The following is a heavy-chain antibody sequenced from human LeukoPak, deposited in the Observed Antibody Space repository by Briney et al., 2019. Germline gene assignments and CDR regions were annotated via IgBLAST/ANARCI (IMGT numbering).Heavy chain of an antibody. CDR3: ARDLKYSSSGPGGYFQH. V-gene: IGHV3-30-3*01. CDR1: GFTFSSYA. CDR2: ISYDGSNK. J-gene: IGHJ1*01. Sequence: PGRSLRLSCAASGFTFSSYAMHWVRQAPGKGLEWVAVISYDGSNKYYADSVKGRFTISRDNSKNTLYLQMNSLRAEDTAVYYCARDLKYSSSGPGGYFQHWGQGTLVTVSS. D-gene: IGHD6-13*01.